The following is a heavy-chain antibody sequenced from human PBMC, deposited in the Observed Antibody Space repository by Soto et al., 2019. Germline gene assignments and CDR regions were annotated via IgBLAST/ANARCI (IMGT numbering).Heavy chain of an antibody. V-gene: IGHV1-18*01. D-gene: IGHD2-2*01. CDR3: ARVIPGAEAWFDP. CDR1: GNTFTNFG. Sequence: QGQLVHSGAEVKKPGASVKVSCTASGNTFTNFGVTRVRQAPGQGLEWMGWISAYTEDPNYPQKFQGRVTMTIDTSTSTAYLALRSLTSDHTAVYYCARVIPGAEAWFDPWGQGTLVTVSS. J-gene: IGHJ5*02. CDR2: ISAYTEDP.